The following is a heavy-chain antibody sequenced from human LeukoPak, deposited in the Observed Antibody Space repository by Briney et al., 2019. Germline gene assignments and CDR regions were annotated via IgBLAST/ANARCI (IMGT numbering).Heavy chain of an antibody. CDR1: GYTFTGYY. Sequence: GSSVKVSCKASGYTFTGYYMHWVRQAPGQGLEWMGWISPNSGGTNYAQKFQGRVTMTRDTSTTTVYMELSSLRSEDTAMYYCAREIGPRQLHLWGSAFDYWGQGTLVTVSS. J-gene: IGHJ4*02. D-gene: IGHD5-18*01. V-gene: IGHV1-2*02. CDR3: AREIGPRQLHLWGSAFDY. CDR2: ISPNSGGT.